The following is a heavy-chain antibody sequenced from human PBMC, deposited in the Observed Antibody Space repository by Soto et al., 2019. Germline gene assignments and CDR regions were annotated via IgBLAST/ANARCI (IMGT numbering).Heavy chain of an antibody. V-gene: IGHV3-21*04. D-gene: IGHD3-10*01. CDR1: GFTFSTYS. CDR3: ARDWGGLGY. J-gene: IGHJ4*02. CDR2: ISGSGNYT. Sequence: GGSLRLSCAASGFTFSTYSMSWVRQAPGKGLEWVSSISGSGNYTHYADFLRGRFTISRDNARNSLYLEMNSLRAEDTAVYYCARDWGGLGYWGQGTLVTVSS.